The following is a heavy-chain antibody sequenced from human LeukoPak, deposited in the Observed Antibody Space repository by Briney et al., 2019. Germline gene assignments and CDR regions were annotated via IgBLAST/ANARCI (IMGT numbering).Heavy chain of an antibody. D-gene: IGHD6-19*01. CDR3: AKDSSLSVAGLFDY. J-gene: IGHJ4*02. V-gene: IGHV3-9*01. Sequence: GRSLRLSCAASGFTFDDYAMHWVRQAPGKGLEWVSGISWNSGSIGYADSVKGRFTISRDNAENSLYLQMNSLRAEDTALYYCAKDSSLSVAGLFDYRGQGTLVTVSS. CDR1: GFTFDDYA. CDR2: ISWNSGSI.